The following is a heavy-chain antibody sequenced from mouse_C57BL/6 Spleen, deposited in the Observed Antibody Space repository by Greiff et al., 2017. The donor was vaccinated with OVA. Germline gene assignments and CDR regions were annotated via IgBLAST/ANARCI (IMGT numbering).Heavy chain of an antibody. Sequence: EVQRVESGGGLVKPGGSLKLSCAASGFTFSSYAMSWVRQTPEKRLEWVATISDGGSYTYYPDNVKGRFTISRDNAKNNLYLQMSHLKSEDTAMYYCARDGDDYDEDYAMDYWGQGTSVTVSS. D-gene: IGHD2-4*01. V-gene: IGHV5-4*01. CDR1: GFTFSSYA. CDR3: ARDGDDYDEDYAMDY. CDR2: ISDGGSYT. J-gene: IGHJ4*01.